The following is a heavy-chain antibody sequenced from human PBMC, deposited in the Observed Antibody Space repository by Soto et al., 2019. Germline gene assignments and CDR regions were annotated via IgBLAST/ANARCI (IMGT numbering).Heavy chain of an antibody. J-gene: IGHJ4*02. D-gene: IGHD3-22*01. CDR2: LSFDGHHK. CDR3: AKDRLPEHFDSSGLDN. V-gene: IGHV3-30*18. CDR1: GFTFSSHG. Sequence: GGSLRLSCSASGFTFSSHGMHWIRQAPGTGLEWVAVLSFDGHHKYFADSVKGRFTISRDNSRSTLYLHMNSLRGEDTAVYYCAKDRLPEHFDSSGLDNWGQGTLVTVSS.